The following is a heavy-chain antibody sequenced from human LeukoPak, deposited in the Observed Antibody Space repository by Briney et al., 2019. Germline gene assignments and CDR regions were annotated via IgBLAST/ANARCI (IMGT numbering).Heavy chain of an antibody. D-gene: IGHD1-14*01. CDR2: INPNSGAT. V-gene: IGHV1-2*02. CDR3: ARLNGNHFDY. J-gene: IGHJ4*02. CDR1: GYTFTGYH. Sequence: ASVKVSCKASGYTFTGYHMHWVRQAPGQGLKWMAWINPNSGATDYAQKFQGRVTMTRDTSTSTAYMELSRLRPDDTAVYYCARLNGNHFDYWGQGTLVTVSS.